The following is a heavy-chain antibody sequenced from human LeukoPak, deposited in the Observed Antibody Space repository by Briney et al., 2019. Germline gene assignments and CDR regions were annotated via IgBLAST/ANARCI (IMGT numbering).Heavy chain of an antibody. CDR1: GFTFSSYW. CDR3: ASNTVGANGMDV. CDR2: ISSSSSYI. J-gene: IGHJ6*02. V-gene: IGHV3-21*01. Sequence: GGSLRLSCAASGFTFSSYWMNWVRQAPGKGLEWVSSISSSSSYIYYADSVKGRFTISRDNAKNSLYLQMNSLRAEDTAVYYCASNTVGANGMDVWGQGTTVTVSS. D-gene: IGHD1-26*01.